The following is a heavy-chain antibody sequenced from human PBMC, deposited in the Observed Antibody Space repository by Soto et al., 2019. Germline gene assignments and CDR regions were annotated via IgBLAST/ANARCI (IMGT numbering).Heavy chain of an antibody. CDR3: ARDPVRAD. CDR2: IKGYGSNT. CDR1: GFTLSDYY. V-gene: IGHV3-7*03. J-gene: IGHJ4*02. Sequence: PEGSLRLSCATSGFTLSDYYISWVRQAPGKGLEWVGNIKGYGSNTHYVVSVRGRFTISGDNAENLIYLQMNNLRVEDTAMYYCARDPVRADWGQG.